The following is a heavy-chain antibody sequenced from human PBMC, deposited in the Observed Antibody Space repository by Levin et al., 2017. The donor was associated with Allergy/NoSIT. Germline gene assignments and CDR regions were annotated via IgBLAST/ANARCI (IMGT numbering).Heavy chain of an antibody. D-gene: IGHD6-19*01. CDR2: ITWNRGRI. J-gene: IGHJ4*02. Sequence: SLKISCAASGFTFDEYAMHWVRQAPGKGLEWVSGITWNRGRIGYADSVKARFTISRDNAKNSLYLQMNSLRAEDTALYYCAKDGGSGWYYFDCWGQGTLVTVSS. V-gene: IGHV3-9*01. CDR3: AKDGGSGWYYFDC. CDR1: GFTFDEYA.